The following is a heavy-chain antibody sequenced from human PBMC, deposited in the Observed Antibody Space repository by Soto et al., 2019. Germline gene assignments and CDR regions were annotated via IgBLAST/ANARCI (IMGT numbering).Heavy chain of an antibody. CDR3: ARDGSGSYINYRYYGMDV. Sequence: EVQLVESGGGLVQPGGSLRLSCAASGFTFSSYDMHWVRQATGKGLEWVSTIGTAGDTYYPGSVKGRFTISRENAKNSLYLQMNSLRAEDTAVYYCARDGSGSYINYRYYGMDVWGQGTTVTVSS. D-gene: IGHD3-10*01. J-gene: IGHJ6*02. CDR1: GFTFSSYD. CDR2: IGTAGDT. V-gene: IGHV3-13*01.